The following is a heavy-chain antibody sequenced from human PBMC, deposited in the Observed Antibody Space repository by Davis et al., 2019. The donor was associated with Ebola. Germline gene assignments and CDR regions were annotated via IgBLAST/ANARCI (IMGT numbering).Heavy chain of an antibody. CDR1: GDSVFGKNGA. CDR3: ARGWFRAGMDV. Sequence: HSQTLSLTCAISGDSVFGKNGAWNWIRQSPSRGLEWLGRTYYTSKWFNHYAESVKSRITINPDTSKNQFSLQLNSVTPEDTALYYCARGWFRAGMDVWGEGTTVTVSS. J-gene: IGHJ6*04. D-gene: IGHD3-10*01. V-gene: IGHV6-1*01. CDR2: TYYTSKWFN.